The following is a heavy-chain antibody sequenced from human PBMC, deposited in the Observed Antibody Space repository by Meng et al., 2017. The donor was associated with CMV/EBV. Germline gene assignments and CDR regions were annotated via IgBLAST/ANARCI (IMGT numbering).Heavy chain of an antibody. Sequence: GESLKISCAASGFTFNIYAMSWVRQAPGKRLEWVSTIMGSGDRTFYADSVKGRFTISRDNSKNTLYLQLNSLRAEDTAVYYCAKGEDDSSSWFGLFDYWGQGTPVTVSS. J-gene: IGHJ4*02. V-gene: IGHV3-23*01. CDR2: IMGSGDRT. D-gene: IGHD6-6*01. CDR3: AKGEDDSSSWFGLFDY. CDR1: GFTFNIYA.